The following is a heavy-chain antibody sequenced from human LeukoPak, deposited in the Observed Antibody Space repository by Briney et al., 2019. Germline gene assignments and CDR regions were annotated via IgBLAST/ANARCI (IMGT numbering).Heavy chain of an antibody. J-gene: IGHJ4*02. Sequence: SGGSLRLSCAASGFTFDDYAMHWVRQAPGKGLEWVSGISWNSGSIGYADSVKGRFTISRDNAKNSLYLQMNSLRAEDTALYYCAKDRAMVRGVMVDYWGQGTLVTVSS. CDR3: AKDRAMVRGVMVDY. D-gene: IGHD3-10*01. V-gene: IGHV3-9*01. CDR2: ISWNSGSI. CDR1: GFTFDDYA.